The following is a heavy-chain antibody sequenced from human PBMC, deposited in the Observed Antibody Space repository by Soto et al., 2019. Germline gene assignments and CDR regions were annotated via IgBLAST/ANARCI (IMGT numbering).Heavy chain of an antibody. CDR1: GFTFSSYA. D-gene: IGHD3-9*01. V-gene: IGHV3-23*01. Sequence: PGGSLRLSCAASGFTFSSYAMGWVRQAPGKGLEWVSGISGSGGSTYYADSVKGRFTISRDNSKNTLYLQMNSLRAEDTAIYYCAKIVKAFRYDILTGPPPSGYYGMDVWGQGTTVTVSS. J-gene: IGHJ6*02. CDR2: ISGSGGST. CDR3: AKIVKAFRYDILTGPPPSGYYGMDV.